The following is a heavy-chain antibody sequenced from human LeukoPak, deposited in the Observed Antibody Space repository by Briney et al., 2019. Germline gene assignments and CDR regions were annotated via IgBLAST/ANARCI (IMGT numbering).Heavy chain of an antibody. V-gene: IGHV4-59*01. J-gene: IGHJ4*02. CDR1: GGSISSYY. CDR3: ARGSLGYCTNGVCYYDY. D-gene: IGHD2-8*01. Sequence: SETLSLTCTVSGGSISSYYWRWIRQPPGKALEWIGYIYYSGSTNYNPALKSRVTISVDPSKNQVSLKLSSVTAADTAVYYCARGSLGYCTNGVCYYDYWGQGTLVTVSS. CDR2: IYYSGST.